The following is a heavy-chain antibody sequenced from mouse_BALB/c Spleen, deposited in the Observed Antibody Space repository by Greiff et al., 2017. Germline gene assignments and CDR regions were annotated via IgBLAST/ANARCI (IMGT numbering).Heavy chain of an antibody. CDR2: ISYSGST. D-gene: IGHD2-1*01. J-gene: IGHJ3*01. CDR3: ARSYGNYGFAY. V-gene: IGHV3-2*02. CDR1: GYSITSDYA. Sequence: EVQLVESGPGLVKPSQSLSLTCTVTGYSITSDYAWNWIRQFPGNKLEWMGYISYSGSTSYNPSLKSRISITRDTSKNQFFLQLNSVTTEDTATYYCARSYGNYGFAYWGQGTLVTVSA.